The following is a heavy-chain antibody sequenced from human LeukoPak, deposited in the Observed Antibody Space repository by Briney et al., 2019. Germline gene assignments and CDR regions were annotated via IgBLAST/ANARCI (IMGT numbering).Heavy chain of an antibody. CDR1: GFIFDDYT. D-gene: IGHD3-10*01. Sequence: GGSLRLSCAASGFIFDDYTMHWVRQAPGKGLEWVSLISWDGGSTYYADSVKGRFTISRDNSKNSLYLQMNSLRIEDTALYYCAKSGDDGGPFDTNYFDYWGQGTLVTVSS. V-gene: IGHV3-43*01. CDR3: AKSGDDGGPFDTNYFDY. J-gene: IGHJ4*02. CDR2: ISWDGGST.